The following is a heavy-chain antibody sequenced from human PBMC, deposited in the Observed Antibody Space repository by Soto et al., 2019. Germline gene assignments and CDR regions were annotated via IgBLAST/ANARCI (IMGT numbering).Heavy chain of an antibody. CDR1: GGSISSGSY. CDR3: ARRWGPTFDF. D-gene: IGHD1-26*01. V-gene: IGHV4-61*01. CDR2: IYYSGST. J-gene: IGHJ4*02. Sequence: SETLSLTCTVSGGSISSGSYWSWIRQHPGKGLEWIGYIYYSGSTNYNPSLKSRVTISVDTSKNQFSLKLSSVTVADTAVYYCARRWGPTFDFWGQGTLVTVSS.